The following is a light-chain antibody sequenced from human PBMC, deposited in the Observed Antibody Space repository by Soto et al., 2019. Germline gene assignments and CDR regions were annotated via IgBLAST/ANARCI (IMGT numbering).Light chain of an antibody. CDR1: QSISTN. V-gene: IGKV3-15*01. CDR2: GAS. J-gene: IGKJ1*01. Sequence: EIVVTQSPATLSVSPGERATLSCRTSQSISTNLAWDQQKPGQVPRLLIYGASSRATGIPGRFSGSGSGTEFTLTISSLQSEDFAVYYCQQYNNWPPWTFGQGTKVEIK. CDR3: QQYNNWPPWT.